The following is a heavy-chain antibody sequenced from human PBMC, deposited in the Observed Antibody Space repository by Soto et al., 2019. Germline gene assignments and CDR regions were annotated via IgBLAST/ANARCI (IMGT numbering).Heavy chain of an antibody. V-gene: IGHV3-23*01. Sequence: GGSLRLSCAASEFTFGSYAMAWVRQAPGMGLEWVSTMSGGGSVTHYADSVKGRFTISRDNSKNALYLQMNSLRAEDTAVYYCAKDSVERVSLGYCTTSTCVGYMDVWGKGTTVTVSS. D-gene: IGHD2-8*01. CDR1: EFTFGSYA. CDR3: AKDSVERVSLGYCTTSTCVGYMDV. J-gene: IGHJ6*03. CDR2: MSGGGSVT.